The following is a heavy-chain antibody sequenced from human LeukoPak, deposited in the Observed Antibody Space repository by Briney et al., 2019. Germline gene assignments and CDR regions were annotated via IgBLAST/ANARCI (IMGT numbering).Heavy chain of an antibody. V-gene: IGHV1-69*05. CDR2: IIPIFGTA. CDR3: ASPGAASYYAFDI. J-gene: IGHJ3*02. CDR1: GGTFSSYA. D-gene: IGHD1-26*01. Sequence: GASVKVSCTASGGTFSSYAISWVRQAPGQGLEWVGGIIPIFGTANYAQKFQGRVTITTDESTSTAYMELSSLRSEDTAVYYCASPGAASYYAFDIWGQGTMVTVSS.